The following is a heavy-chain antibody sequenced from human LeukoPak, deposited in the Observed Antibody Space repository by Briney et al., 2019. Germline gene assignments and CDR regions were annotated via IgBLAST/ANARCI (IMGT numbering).Heavy chain of an antibody. J-gene: IGHJ4*02. Sequence: PGGSLRLSCAASGFTFSSYWMHWVRQAPGKGLVWVSLIYSGGTTYYADSVKGRFTISRDNAKNSLYLQMNSLRAEDTAVYYCAAIAAATEWGQGTLVTVSS. D-gene: IGHD6-13*01. V-gene: IGHV3-66*01. CDR2: IYSGGTT. CDR1: GFTFSSYW. CDR3: AAIAAATE.